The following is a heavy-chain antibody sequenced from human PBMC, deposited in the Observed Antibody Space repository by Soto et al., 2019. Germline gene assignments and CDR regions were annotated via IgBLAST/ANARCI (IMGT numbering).Heavy chain of an antibody. D-gene: IGHD4-17*01. CDR3: ARDPYGDYVNYFDY. Sequence: PGGSLRLSCAASGFTFSSYATHWVRQAPGKGLEWVAVISYDGSNKYYADSVKGRFTISRDNSKNTLYLQMNSLRAEDTAVYYCARDPYGDYVNYFDYWGQGTLVTVSS. CDR1: GFTFSSYA. V-gene: IGHV3-30-3*01. J-gene: IGHJ4*02. CDR2: ISYDGSNK.